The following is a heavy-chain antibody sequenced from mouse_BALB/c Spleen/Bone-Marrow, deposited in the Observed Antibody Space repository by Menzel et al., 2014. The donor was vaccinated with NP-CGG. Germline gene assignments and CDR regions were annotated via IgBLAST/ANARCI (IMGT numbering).Heavy chain of an antibody. Sequence: EVQRVESGGGLVKPGGSLKLSCAASGFTFSSYAMSWVRQTPEKRLERVASISSGGSTYYPDSVKGRFTISRDNARNILYLQMSSLRSEDTAMYYCARDDYDDQYYFDYWGQGTTLTVSS. CDR2: ISSGGST. J-gene: IGHJ2*01. CDR1: GFTFSSYA. V-gene: IGHV5-6-5*01. D-gene: IGHD2-4*01. CDR3: ARDDYDDQYYFDY.